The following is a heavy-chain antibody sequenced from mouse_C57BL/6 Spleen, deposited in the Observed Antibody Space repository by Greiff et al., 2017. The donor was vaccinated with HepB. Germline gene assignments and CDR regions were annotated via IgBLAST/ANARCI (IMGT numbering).Heavy chain of an antibody. J-gene: IGHJ3*01. Sequence: EVQRVESGPGMVKPSQSLSLTCTVTGYSITSGYDWHWIRHFPGNKLEWMGYISYSGSTNYNPSLKSRISITHDTSKNHFFLKLNSVTTEDTATYYCARAAAQAGGWFAYWGQVTLVTVSA. V-gene: IGHV3-1*01. CDR1: GYSITSGYD. CDR2: ISYSGST. CDR3: ARAAAQAGGWFAY. D-gene: IGHD3-2*02.